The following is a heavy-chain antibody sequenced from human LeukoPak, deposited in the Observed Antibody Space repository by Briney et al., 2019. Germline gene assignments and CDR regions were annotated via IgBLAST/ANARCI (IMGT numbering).Heavy chain of an antibody. Sequence: SETLSLTCTVSGGSISSSSYYWGWIRQPPGKGLEWIGSIYYSGSTYYNPSLKSRVTISVDTSKNQFSLKPSSVTAADTAVYYCARDSLGSSTSCYDPWGQGTLVTVSS. D-gene: IGHD2-2*01. V-gene: IGHV4-39*07. CDR1: GGSISSSSYY. CDR3: ARDSLGSSTSCYDP. J-gene: IGHJ5*02. CDR2: IYYSGST.